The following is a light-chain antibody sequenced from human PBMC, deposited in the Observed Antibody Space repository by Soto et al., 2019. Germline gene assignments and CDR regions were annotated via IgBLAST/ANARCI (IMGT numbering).Light chain of an antibody. J-gene: IGKJ4*01. Sequence: DIQMTQSPSTLSASVGDRVTITCRASQSIGRWLAWYQQKPGKAPKLLIHDASSLESGVPSRFSGSGAGTEFTLSISSLGPDDFATYYCQQYDSYPLTFGGGTKVEIK. CDR2: DAS. V-gene: IGKV1-5*01. CDR3: QQYDSYPLT. CDR1: QSIGRW.